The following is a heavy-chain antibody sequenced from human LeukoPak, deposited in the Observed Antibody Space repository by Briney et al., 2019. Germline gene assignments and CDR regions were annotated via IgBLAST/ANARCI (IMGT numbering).Heavy chain of an antibody. Sequence: GGSLRLSCAASGFTFSSYEMNWVRQAPGKALEWVSVTYSNGRTYYADSVKGRFTISRDNSKNTLYLQMNSLRAEDTAVYYCAKRPEDDYGDYSFDYWGQGTLVTVSS. CDR2: TYSNGRT. D-gene: IGHD4-17*01. V-gene: IGHV3-53*01. CDR3: AKRPEDDYGDYSFDY. CDR1: GFTFSSYE. J-gene: IGHJ4*02.